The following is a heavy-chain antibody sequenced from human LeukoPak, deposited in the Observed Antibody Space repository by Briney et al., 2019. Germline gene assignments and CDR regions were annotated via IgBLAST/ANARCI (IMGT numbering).Heavy chain of an antibody. CDR3: ARVWGYYYDSLRGAFDI. CDR1: GFTFSSYW. CDR2: INSDGSST. J-gene: IGHJ3*02. V-gene: IGHV3-74*01. Sequence: GGSLRLSCAASGFTFSSYWMHWVRQAPGKGLVWVSRINSDGSSTSYADSVKGRFTISRDNAKNTLYLQMNSLRAEDTAVYYCARVWGYYYDSLRGAFDIWGQGTMVTVSS. D-gene: IGHD3-22*01.